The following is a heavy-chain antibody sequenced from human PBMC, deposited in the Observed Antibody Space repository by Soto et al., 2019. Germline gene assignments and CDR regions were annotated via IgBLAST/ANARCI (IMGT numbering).Heavy chain of an antibody. CDR2: IYNSGST. Sequence: QVQLQESGPGLVKASQTLSLTCTVSGGSISSGGYYWSWIRQHPGKGLEWIGYIYNSGSTYYNPSLKSRVTISADTSKNQFSLKLSSVTAADXAXXXCARDPAPWGQGTLVTVSS. CDR3: ARDPAP. J-gene: IGHJ5*02. CDR1: GGSISSGGYY. V-gene: IGHV4-31*03.